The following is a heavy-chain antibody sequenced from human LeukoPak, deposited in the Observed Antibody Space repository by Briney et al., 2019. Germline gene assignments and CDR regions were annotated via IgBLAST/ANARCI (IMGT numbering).Heavy chain of an antibody. CDR3: ARERKSGALTGYSSGWYSDY. D-gene: IGHD6-19*01. CDR2: INPNSGGT. CDR1: GYTFTGYY. J-gene: IGHJ4*02. Sequence: ASVKVSCKASGYTFTGYYMHWVRQAPGQGLEWMGWINPNSGGTNYAQKFQGRVTMTRDTSISTAYMELSRLGSDDTAVYYCARERKSGALTGYSSGWYSDYWGQGTLVTVSS. V-gene: IGHV1-2*02.